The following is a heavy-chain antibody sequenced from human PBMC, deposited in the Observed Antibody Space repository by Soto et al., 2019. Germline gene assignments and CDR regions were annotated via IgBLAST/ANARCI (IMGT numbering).Heavy chain of an antibody. V-gene: IGHV4-34*01. D-gene: IGHD1-1*01. CDR1: GGSFSGYY. CDR3: ARDGGFVSRETRFDY. Sequence: SETLSLTCAVYGGSFSGYYWSWIRQPPGKGLEWIGEINHSGSTNYNPSLKSRVTISVDTSKNQFSLKLSSVTAADTAVYYCARDGGFVSRETRFDYWGQGTLVTVSS. J-gene: IGHJ4*02. CDR2: INHSGST.